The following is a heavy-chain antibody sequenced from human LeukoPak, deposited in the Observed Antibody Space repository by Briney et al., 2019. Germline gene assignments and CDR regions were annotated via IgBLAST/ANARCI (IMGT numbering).Heavy chain of an antibody. J-gene: IGHJ4*02. CDR2: IYTTGST. CDR1: GCAISSGTYY. V-gene: IGHV4-61*02. Sequence: SQTLSLTCTDSGCAISSGTYYWTWIRQPAGKGLEWIGRIYTTGSTNYNPSLKSRVTMSTDTSKNQFSLKLSSVTAADTAVYYCARVTTGGYYNCWGQGTLVTVSS. CDR3: ARVTTGGYYNC. D-gene: IGHD3-22*01.